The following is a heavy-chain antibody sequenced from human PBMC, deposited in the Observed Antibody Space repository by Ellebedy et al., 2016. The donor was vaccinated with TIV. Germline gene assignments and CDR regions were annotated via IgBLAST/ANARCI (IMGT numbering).Heavy chain of an antibody. J-gene: IGHJ4*02. Sequence: GESLKISCAASGFTFSSYWMHWVRQAPGKGLVWVSRINSDGSSTTYADSVKGRFTISRDNAKNTLYLQMNSLRVEDTAVYYCARGYEGGFDHWGQGTLVTVSS. CDR3: ARGYEGGFDH. D-gene: IGHD5-12*01. V-gene: IGHV3-74*03. CDR2: INSDGSST. CDR1: GFTFSSYW.